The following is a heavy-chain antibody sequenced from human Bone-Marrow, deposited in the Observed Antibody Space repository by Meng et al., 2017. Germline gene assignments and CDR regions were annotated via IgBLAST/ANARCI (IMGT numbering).Heavy chain of an antibody. D-gene: IGHD6-13*01. Sequence: GESLKISCVASGFTFSSYWMHWVRQDPGKGLVWVSRIDTDGSITSYADSVKGRFTISRDNAKNTLFLQMNSLRAEDTAVYYCAREGYSSSWSFTPYYYYGMDVWGQGTTVTVSS. CDR3: AREGYSSSWSFTPYYYYGMDV. J-gene: IGHJ6*02. CDR1: GFTFSSYW. CDR2: IDTDGSIT. V-gene: IGHV3-74*01.